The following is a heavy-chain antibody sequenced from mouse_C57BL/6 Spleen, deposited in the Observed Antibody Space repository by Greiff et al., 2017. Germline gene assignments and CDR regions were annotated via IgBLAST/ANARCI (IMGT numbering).Heavy chain of an antibody. D-gene: IGHD2-1*01. CDR2: FHPSNVDT. Sequence: QVQLKQPGAELVKPGASVKMSCKASGYTFTTYPIEWVKQNPGKSLEWIGNFHPSNVDTNYNEKFKGKATLTVDKSSSTGYLQLSHLTSDDSAVYDGARRVYYGNGGDFDYWGQGTTLTVSS. CDR3: ARRVYYGNGGDFDY. J-gene: IGHJ2*01. CDR1: GYTFTTYP. V-gene: IGHV1-47*01.